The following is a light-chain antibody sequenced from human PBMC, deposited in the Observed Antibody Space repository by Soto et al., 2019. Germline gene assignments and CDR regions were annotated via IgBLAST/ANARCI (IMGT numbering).Light chain of an antibody. CDR2: NAS. CDR1: QSVSRIN. J-gene: IGKJ1*01. Sequence: EVVLTQSPGTLSLSPRERATLSCRASQSVSRINLAWYQQKPGQAPRLLIYNASSRTSGTPDRFSGSGTGTDFTLTISGLEPDDSAVYYCQQYGPSPGKFGQGTKVDSK. V-gene: IGKV3-20*01. CDR3: QQYGPSPGK.